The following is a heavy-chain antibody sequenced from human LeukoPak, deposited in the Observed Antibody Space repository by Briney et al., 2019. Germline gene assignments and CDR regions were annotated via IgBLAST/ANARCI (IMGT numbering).Heavy chain of an antibody. J-gene: IGHJ5*02. V-gene: IGHV4-4*09. CDR2: IYTSRST. CDR1: GGSISSYY. Sequence: PSETLSLTCTVSGGSISSYYWSWIRQPPGKGLEWIGYIYTSRSTNYNPSLKSRVTISVDTSKNQFSLKLSSVTAADTAVYYCARRGRGSWFDPWGQGTLVTVSS. D-gene: IGHD3-10*01. CDR3: ARRGRGSWFDP.